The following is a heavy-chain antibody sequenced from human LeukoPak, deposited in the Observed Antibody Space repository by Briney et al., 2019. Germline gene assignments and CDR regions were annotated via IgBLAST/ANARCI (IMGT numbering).Heavy chain of an antibody. Sequence: PGGSLRLSCAASGFTFSSYSMNWVRQAPGEGLEWVSSISSSSSYIYYADSVKGRFTISRDNSKNTLYLQMNSLRAEDTAVYYCAKAHSSGYYYFDYWGQGTLVTVSS. D-gene: IGHD3-22*01. CDR2: ISSSSSYI. CDR1: GFTFSSYS. CDR3: AKAHSSGYYYFDY. V-gene: IGHV3-21*04. J-gene: IGHJ4*02.